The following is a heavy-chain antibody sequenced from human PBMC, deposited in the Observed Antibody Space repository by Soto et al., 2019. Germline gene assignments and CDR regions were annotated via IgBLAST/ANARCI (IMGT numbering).Heavy chain of an antibody. CDR1: GYTFTSYY. CDR3: ARARIVVVTAATGKTLDY. J-gene: IGHJ4*02. V-gene: IGHV1-46*01. D-gene: IGHD2-21*02. CDR2: INPSGGST. Sequence: ASVKVSCKASGYTFTSYYMHWVRQAPGQGLEWMGIINPSGGSTSYAQKFQGRVTMTRDTFTSTVYMELSSLRSEDTAVYYCARARIVVVTAATGKTLDYWGQGTLVTVSS.